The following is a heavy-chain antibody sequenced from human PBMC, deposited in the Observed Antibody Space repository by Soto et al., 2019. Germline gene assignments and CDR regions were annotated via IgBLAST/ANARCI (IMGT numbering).Heavy chain of an antibody. Sequence: EVQLLESAGGLVQPGGSLSLSCAASGFTFSSYAMSWVRQAPGKGLEWVSAISGSGANTYYADSVKGRFTISRDNSKNKLFLQLNSLRAEDTAVYYCAKGAGSGWYPDYWGQGTLVTVSS. CDR2: ISGSGANT. CDR1: GFTFSSYA. D-gene: IGHD6-19*01. J-gene: IGHJ4*02. CDR3: AKGAGSGWYPDY. V-gene: IGHV3-23*01.